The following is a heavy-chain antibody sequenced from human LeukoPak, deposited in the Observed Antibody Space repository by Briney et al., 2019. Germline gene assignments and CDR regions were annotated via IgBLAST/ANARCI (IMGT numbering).Heavy chain of an antibody. CDR1: GFTFSSYG. CDR2: ISYDGSNK. J-gene: IGHJ4*02. D-gene: IGHD6-19*01. CDR3: AKDKAAVAGTGLDY. V-gene: IGHV3-30*18. Sequence: GGSLRLSCAASGFTFSSYGMHWVRQAPGKRLEWVAVISYDGSNKYYADSVKGRFTISRDNSKNTLYLQMNSLRAEDTAVYYCAKDKAAVAGTGLDYWGQGTLVTVSS.